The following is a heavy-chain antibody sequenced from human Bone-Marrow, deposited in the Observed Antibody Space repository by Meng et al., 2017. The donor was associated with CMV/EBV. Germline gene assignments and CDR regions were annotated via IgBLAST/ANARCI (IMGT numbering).Heavy chain of an antibody. Sequence: GGSLRLSCAASGFTFSSYAMSWVRQAPGKGLEWVSVIYSGGSSTYYADSVKGRFTISRDNSKNTLYLQMNSLRAEDTAVYYCAKVRGPTPGGYYYGMDVWGQGTAVTVSS. CDR2: IYSGGSST. CDR1: GFTFSSYA. D-gene: IGHD3-10*01. CDR3: AKVRGPTPGGYYYGMDV. J-gene: IGHJ6*02. V-gene: IGHV3-23*03.